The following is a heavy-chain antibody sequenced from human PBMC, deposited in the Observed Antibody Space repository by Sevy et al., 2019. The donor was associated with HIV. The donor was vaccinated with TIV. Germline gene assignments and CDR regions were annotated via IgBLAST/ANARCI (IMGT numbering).Heavy chain of an antibody. V-gene: IGHV3-7*04. CDR3: AKDRGWKTFDY. D-gene: IGHD3-10*01. CDR2: ISPAGSRI. Sequence: GGSLRLSCAASGFGFSGTWMNWVRQAPGKGLEWVAIISPAGSRIYYANSVKGRLIISRDNANGSVSLQMNSLRVEDMGVYYCAKDRGWKTFDYWGQGALVTVSS. CDR1: GFGFSGTW. J-gene: IGHJ4*02.